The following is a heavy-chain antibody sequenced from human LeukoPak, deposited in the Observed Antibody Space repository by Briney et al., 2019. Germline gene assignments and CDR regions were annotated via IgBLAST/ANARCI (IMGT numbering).Heavy chain of an antibody. J-gene: IGHJ6*03. CDR2: IIPIFGTA. D-gene: IGHD2-2*01. Sequence: ASVKVSCKASGGTFSSYAISWVRQAPGQGLEWMGGIIPIFGTANYAQKFQGRVTITTDESTSTAYMELSSLRSEDTAVYYCARGVVVPAASPYYYYYMDVWGKGTTVTVSS. V-gene: IGHV1-69*05. CDR3: ARGVVVPAASPYYYYYMDV. CDR1: GGTFSSYA.